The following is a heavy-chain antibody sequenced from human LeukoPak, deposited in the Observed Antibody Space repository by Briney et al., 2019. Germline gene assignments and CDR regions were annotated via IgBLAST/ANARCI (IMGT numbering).Heavy chain of an antibody. CDR1: GFTFRNFG. D-gene: IGHD2-15*01. V-gene: IGHV3-21*01. CDR3: AREIVVVVAAPGRWFDP. Sequence: PGGSPRLSCAASGFTFRNFGMNWVRQAPGKGLEWVSSISSSGRYIYYADSVKGRFTISRDNAKNSLYLEMNSLRAEDTAVYYCAREIVVVVAAPGRWFDPWGQGTLVTVSS. CDR2: ISSSGRYI. J-gene: IGHJ5*02.